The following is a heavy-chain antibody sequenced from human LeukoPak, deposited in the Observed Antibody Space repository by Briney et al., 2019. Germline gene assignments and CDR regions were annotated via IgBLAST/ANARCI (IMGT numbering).Heavy chain of an antibody. CDR1: GDSIDPYS. CDR2: ISHIGTI. J-gene: IGHJ1*01. CDR3: ARHQGSTVFNY. V-gene: IGHV4-59*08. D-gene: IGHD5/OR15-5a*01. Sequence: SETLSLTCTISGDSIDPYSWSWIRQPPGKGLEWIGYISHIGTIRYNTSLMSRVSMGLDKPNNEFSLILRSVTATDTALYFCARHQGSTVFNYWGRGVPVIVSS.